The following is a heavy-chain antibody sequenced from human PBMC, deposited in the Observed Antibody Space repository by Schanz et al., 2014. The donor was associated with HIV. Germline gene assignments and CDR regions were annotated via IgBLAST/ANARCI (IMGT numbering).Heavy chain of an antibody. CDR2: IIPIFGTT. D-gene: IGHD3-3*02. V-gene: IGHV1-69*01. CDR3: ARAAFSSEYYYGMDV. Sequence: QVQLVQSGAEVKKPGSSVKVSCKASGGIFSYHAISWVRQAPGQGLEWMGGIIPIFGTTNYAQKFQGRVTIIADESTSTAYMELSSLRSADTAVYFCARAAFSSEYYYGMDVWGQGTTVTVSS. J-gene: IGHJ6*02. CDR1: GGIFSYHA.